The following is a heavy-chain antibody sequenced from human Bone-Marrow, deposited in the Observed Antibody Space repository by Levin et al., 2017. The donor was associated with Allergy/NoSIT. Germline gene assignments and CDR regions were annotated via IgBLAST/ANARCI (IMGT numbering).Heavy chain of an antibody. J-gene: IGHJ4*02. CDR2: IIPIFGTA. CDR1: GGTFSSYA. Sequence: EASVKVSCKASGGTFSSYAISWVRQAPGQGLEWMGGIIPIFGTANYAQKFQGRVTITADESTSTAYMELSSLRSEDTAVYYCARGDCSGGSCYSSFDYWGQGTLVTVSS. V-gene: IGHV1-69*13. CDR3: ARGDCSGGSCYSSFDY. D-gene: IGHD2-15*01.